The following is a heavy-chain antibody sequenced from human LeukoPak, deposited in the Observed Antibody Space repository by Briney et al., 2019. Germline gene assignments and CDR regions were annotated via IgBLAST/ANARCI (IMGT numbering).Heavy chain of an antibody. J-gene: IGHJ4*02. V-gene: IGHV3-30-3*01. D-gene: IGHD3-3*01. CDR2: ISYDGSNK. Sequence: GRSLRLSCAASGFTFSSYAMHWVRQAPGKGLEWVAVISYDGSNKYYADSVKGRFTISRDNSKNTLYLQMNSLRAEDTAVYYCARDSEDYDFWSGYPDDYWGQGTLVTVSS. CDR3: ARDSEDYDFWSGYPDDY. CDR1: GFTFSSYA.